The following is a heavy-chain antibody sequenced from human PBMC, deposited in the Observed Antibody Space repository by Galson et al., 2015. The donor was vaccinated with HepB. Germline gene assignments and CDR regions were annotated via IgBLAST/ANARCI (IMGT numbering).Heavy chain of an antibody. CDR1: GGSISHYY. Sequence: SETLSLTCTVSGGSISHYYWNWIRQSPGKGLEWIGHVYHSGNTNYNPSLKSRLTISVDTSKNQVSLNLSSVTAADTAVYYCARALGYCSSNTCYSFGFDRWGQGTLVSVPS. V-gene: IGHV4-59*01. J-gene: IGHJ4*02. CDR3: ARALGYCSSNTCYSFGFDR. CDR2: VYHSGNT. D-gene: IGHD2-2*02.